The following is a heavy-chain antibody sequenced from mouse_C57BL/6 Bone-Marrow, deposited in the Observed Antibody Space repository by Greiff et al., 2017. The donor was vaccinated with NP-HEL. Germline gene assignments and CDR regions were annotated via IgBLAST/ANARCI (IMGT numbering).Heavy chain of an antibody. J-gene: IGHJ3*01. V-gene: IGHV2-2*01. Sequence: QVQLQQSGPGLVQPSQSLSITCTVSGFSLTSYGVHWVRQSPGKGLEWLGVIWSGGSTDYNAAFISRLSISKDNSKSQVFFKMNSLQADDTAIYYCARTGGGDFAYWGQGTLVTVSA. CDR2: IWSGGST. CDR3: ARTGGGDFAY. CDR1: GFSLTSYG.